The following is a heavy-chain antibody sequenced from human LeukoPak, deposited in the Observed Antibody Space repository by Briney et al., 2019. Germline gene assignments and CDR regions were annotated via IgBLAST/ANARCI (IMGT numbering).Heavy chain of an antibody. J-gene: IGHJ3*01. D-gene: IGHD5/OR15-5a*01. CDR2: INTYNGNT. Sequence: ASVKVSCKASGYTLTNYGITWVRQAPGQGLEWMGWINTYNGNTDFAQKFQGRVTMTTDTPPSTAYMELRSLRSDDTAVYYCARDRQGLGDAFDLWGQGTMVTVCS. V-gene: IGHV1-18*01. CDR3: ARDRQGLGDAFDL. CDR1: GYTLTNYG.